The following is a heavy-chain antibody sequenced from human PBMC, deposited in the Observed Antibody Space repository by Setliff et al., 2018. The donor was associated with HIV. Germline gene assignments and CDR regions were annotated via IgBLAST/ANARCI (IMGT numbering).Heavy chain of an antibody. D-gene: IGHD3-3*02. Sequence: SETLSLTCAVSGASINTINHLWDWIRQPPGKGLEWIGSVYFTGDAYYNPSLKSRVTLSVDTSKNLFSLELRSVTAADTAVYYCVRHISPVDAFDVWGRGQWSPSPQ. CDR3: VRHISPVDAFDV. CDR1: GASINTINHL. J-gene: IGHJ3*01. CDR2: VYFTGDA. V-gene: IGHV4-39*01.